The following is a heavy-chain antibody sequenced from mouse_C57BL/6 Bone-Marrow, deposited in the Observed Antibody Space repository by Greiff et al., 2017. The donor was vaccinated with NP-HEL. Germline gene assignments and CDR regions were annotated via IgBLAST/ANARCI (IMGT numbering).Heavy chain of an antibody. D-gene: IGHD3-2*02. Sequence: QVQLQQSGAELARPGASVKLSCTASGFNFKSYGISWVKQRTGQGLEWIGEIYPRNGNTNYNAKFQGKATMTADTSSSTAYMELRSLTSEDSAVFVCASTAQAAWFAYWGQGTLVTVSA. CDR1: GFNFKSYG. V-gene: IGHV1-81*01. CDR2: IYPRNGNT. CDR3: ASTAQAAWFAY. J-gene: IGHJ3*01.